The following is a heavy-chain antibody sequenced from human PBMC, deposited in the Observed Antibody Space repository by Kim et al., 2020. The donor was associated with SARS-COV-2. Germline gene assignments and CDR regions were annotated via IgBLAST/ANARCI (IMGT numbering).Heavy chain of an antibody. D-gene: IGHD1-1*01. J-gene: IGHJ4*02. CDR3: TTGEVEPHTFDY. Sequence: DYAAPVKGRFTISRDDSKNTLYLQMNSLKTEDTAVYYCTTGEVEPHTFDYWGQGTLVTVSS. V-gene: IGHV3-15*01.